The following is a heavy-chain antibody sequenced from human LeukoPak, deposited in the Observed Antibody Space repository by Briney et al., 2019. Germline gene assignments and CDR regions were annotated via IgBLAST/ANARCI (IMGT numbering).Heavy chain of an antibody. J-gene: IGHJ4*02. CDR1: GFSFSSYA. Sequence: PGGSLRLSCAASGFSFSSYAMGWVRQAPGKGLEWVSALSGSGTNTYYADSVKGRFTISRDNSKNMLYVQMNSLRAEDTAVYYCAKCGHTAVSGTCPHYWGQGILVTVSS. V-gene: IGHV3-23*01. CDR3: AKCGHTAVSGTCPHY. D-gene: IGHD1-26*01. CDR2: LSGSGTNT.